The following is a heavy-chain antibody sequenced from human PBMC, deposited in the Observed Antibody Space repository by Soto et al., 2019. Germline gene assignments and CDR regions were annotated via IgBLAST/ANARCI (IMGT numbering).Heavy chain of an antibody. J-gene: IGHJ5*02. D-gene: IGHD3-9*01. CDR1: GGSIRSTSYY. Sequence: QVQLQESGPGLVKPSETLSLMCSVSGGSIRSTSYYWGWIRQPPGKGLEWIGTMYYSGSTFYNPSLQSRVAISADTSNNQFSLKLNSVTAADTAVYYCASGSQYEISTGQTFDPWGQGTLVSVSS. CDR3: ASGSQYEISTGQTFDP. V-gene: IGHV4-39*01. CDR2: MYYSGST.